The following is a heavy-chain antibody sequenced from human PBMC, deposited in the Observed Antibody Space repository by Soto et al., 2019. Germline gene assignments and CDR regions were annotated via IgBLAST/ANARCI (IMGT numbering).Heavy chain of an antibody. CDR3: LAWGGHGYYY. CDR2: MNPDGSQT. CDR1: DVTLSTSW. Sequence: PGGSLTLSCVTSDVTLSTSWLNWVRQAQGKGLEWVANMNPDGSQTRHVDSAHDRLAASRDNARNSLYLQMNNLRADDTAAYYFLAWGGHGYYYWGQGIPVTVSS. D-gene: IGHD2-21*01. V-gene: IGHV3-7*03. J-gene: IGHJ4*02.